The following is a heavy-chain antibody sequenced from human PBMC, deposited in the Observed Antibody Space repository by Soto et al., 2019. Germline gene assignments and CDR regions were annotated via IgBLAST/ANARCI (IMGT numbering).Heavy chain of an antibody. V-gene: IGHV3-53*01. CDR3: ARDGGCRDGYTVGCSWFDP. CDR2: IYSGGTT. D-gene: IGHD5-12*01. J-gene: IGHJ5*02. CDR1: GFSVSSSH. Sequence: GGSLRLSCAASGFSVSSSHMIWVRQAPGKGLEWVSVIYSGGTTYYAVSVKGRFTISRDKSKNTVYLQMDSLRTEDTAVYYCARDGGCRDGYTVGCSWFDPWGQGT.